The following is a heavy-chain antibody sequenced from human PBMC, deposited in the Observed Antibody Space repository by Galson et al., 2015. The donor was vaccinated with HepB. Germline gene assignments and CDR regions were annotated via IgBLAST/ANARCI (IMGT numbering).Heavy chain of an antibody. Sequence: SLRLSCAAPGITFSTYVMSWVRQAPGKGLEWVPSIVGSGESTFYADSVKGRFTISRDNSRNTLYLQMNRLRADDKAIYYCAKTSYCDGGPCFSGYFDSWGQGTLVAVSS. J-gene: IGHJ4*02. CDR2: IVGSGEST. V-gene: IGHV3-23*01. D-gene: IGHD2-21*01. CDR1: GITFSTYV. CDR3: AKTSYCDGGPCFSGYFDS.